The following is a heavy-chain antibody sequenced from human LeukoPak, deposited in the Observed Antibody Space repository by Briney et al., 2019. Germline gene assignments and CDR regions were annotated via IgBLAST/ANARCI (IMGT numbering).Heavy chain of an antibody. D-gene: IGHD2-15*01. V-gene: IGHV4-34*01. CDR3: ATEPGYCSGGSCYGGWFDP. Sequence: PSETLSLTCAVYGGSFSGYYWSWIRHPPGKGLEWIGEINHSGSTNYNPSLKSRATISLDTSNNQFSLKLSFVTAADTAVYYCATEPGYCSGGSCYGGWFDPWGQGTLVTVSS. CDR1: GGSFSGYY. CDR2: INHSGST. J-gene: IGHJ5*02.